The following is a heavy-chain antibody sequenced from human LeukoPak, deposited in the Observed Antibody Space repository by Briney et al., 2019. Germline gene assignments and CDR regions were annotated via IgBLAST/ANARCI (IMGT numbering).Heavy chain of an antibody. CDR1: GFIFSNYA. D-gene: IGHD6-19*01. CDR3: ARGWYNFDY. CDR2: INNSGGRR. V-gene: IGHV3-23*01. Sequence: PGGSLRLSCAASGFIFSNYAMSWVRQAPGKGLEWVSGINNSGGRRFYADSVKGRFTISRDNSKNTLYLQMNSLRAEDTAVYYCARGWYNFDYWGQGTRVTVSS. J-gene: IGHJ4*02.